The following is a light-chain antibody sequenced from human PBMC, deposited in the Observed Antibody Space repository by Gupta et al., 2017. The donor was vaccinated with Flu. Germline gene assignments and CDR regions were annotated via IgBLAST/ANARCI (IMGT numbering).Light chain of an antibody. Sequence: EIVLTQSPGTLSLSPGERATLSCRASQSLSSNSLAWYQQKPGQAPRLLIYGASSRATGIPDTFSGSGSGTDFTLTISRLEPEDFAVYYCQQDGASPQTFGQGTKVEIK. CDR1: QSLSSNS. V-gene: IGKV3-20*01. CDR2: GAS. CDR3: QQDGASPQT. J-gene: IGKJ1*01.